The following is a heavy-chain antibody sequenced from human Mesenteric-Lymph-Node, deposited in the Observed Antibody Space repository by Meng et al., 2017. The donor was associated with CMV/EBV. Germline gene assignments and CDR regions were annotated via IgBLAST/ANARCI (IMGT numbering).Heavy chain of an antibody. CDR2: MNPNSGNT. J-gene: IGHJ4*02. Sequence: ASVKVSCKASGYTFTSYDINWVRQATGQGLEWMGWMNPNSGNTGYAQKFQGRVTITRNTSISTAYMELSSLRSEDTAVYYCAREGPVVPAAFDYWGQGTLVTVSS. CDR1: GYTFTSYD. D-gene: IGHD2-2*01. V-gene: IGHV1-8*03. CDR3: AREGPVVPAAFDY.